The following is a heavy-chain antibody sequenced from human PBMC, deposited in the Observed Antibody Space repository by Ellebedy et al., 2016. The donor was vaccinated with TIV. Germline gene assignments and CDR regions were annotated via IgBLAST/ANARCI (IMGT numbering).Heavy chain of an antibody. J-gene: IGHJ4*02. CDR3: ERATEGRDY. Sequence: PGGSLRLSCAASGFXXXSXXXXCFRQVTGKGLEWVSAIGTAVDTYYPGSVKGRFTISRENAKNSLYLQMNSLRAGDKAVYYCERATEGRDYWGQGTLVTVSS. CDR2: IGTAVDT. V-gene: IGHV3-13*01. D-gene: IGHD1-14*01. CDR1: GFXXXSXX.